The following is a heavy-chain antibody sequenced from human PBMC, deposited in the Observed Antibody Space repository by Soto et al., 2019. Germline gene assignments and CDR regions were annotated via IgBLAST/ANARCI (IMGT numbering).Heavy chain of an antibody. Sequence: QVQLQESGPGLVKPSETLSLTCTVSGAFSSTYYWSWIRQPPGKGLEWIGYMNNIGRTNYNPSLKSRVTISLDTSKNQFSLKLISVIAADTAVYYCARSFCRDAVRCNWFDPWGLGTLVTASS. V-gene: IGHV4-59*01. CDR2: MNNIGRT. J-gene: IGHJ5*02. CDR1: GAFSSTYY. D-gene: IGHD2-8*01. CDR3: ARSFCRDAVRCNWFDP.